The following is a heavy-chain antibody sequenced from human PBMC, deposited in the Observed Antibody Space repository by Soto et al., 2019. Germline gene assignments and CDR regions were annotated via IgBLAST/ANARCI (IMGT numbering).Heavy chain of an antibody. CDR2: IIPIFGTA. Sequence: SVKVSCKASGGTFSSYAISWVRQAPGQGLEWMGGIIPIFGTANYAQKFQGRVTITADESTSTAYMELSSLRSEDTAVYYCAGGTPDRLRYFDPGAYYSGMDVWCLGNTLTVSS. V-gene: IGHV1-69*13. CDR1: GGTFSSYA. CDR3: AGGTPDRLRYFDPGAYYSGMDV. J-gene: IGHJ6*02. D-gene: IGHD3-9*01.